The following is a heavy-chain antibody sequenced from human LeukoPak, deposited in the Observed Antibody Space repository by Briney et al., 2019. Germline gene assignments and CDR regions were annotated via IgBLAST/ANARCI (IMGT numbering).Heavy chain of an antibody. V-gene: IGHV3-7*01. Sequence: GGSLRLSCVGALGSHWMGWFRQAPGKGLEWVANIKEDGSQKYYMDSVKGRFTISRDNVKSSLFLQMNNLRVEDTAVYYCTRDQTWGQGTLVTVSS. J-gene: IGHJ4*02. CDR3: TRDQT. CDR2: IKEDGSQK. CDR1: LGSHW.